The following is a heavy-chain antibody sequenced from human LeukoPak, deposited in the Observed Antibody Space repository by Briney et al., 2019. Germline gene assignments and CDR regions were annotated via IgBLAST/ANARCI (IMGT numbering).Heavy chain of an antibody. J-gene: IGHJ5*02. V-gene: IGHV1-69*13. CDR3: TRDPSVDYDLLSHWFDP. D-gene: IGHD3-9*01. CDR2: IISFFGAA. CDR1: GGTFSSSG. Sequence: ASVKVSCKASGGTFSSSGISWVRQAPGQGLEWMGGIISFFGAAHYIQKFQGRLTITADESTSTAYMELSSLTSEDTAVYYCTRDPSVDYDLLSHWFDPWGQGTLVTVSS.